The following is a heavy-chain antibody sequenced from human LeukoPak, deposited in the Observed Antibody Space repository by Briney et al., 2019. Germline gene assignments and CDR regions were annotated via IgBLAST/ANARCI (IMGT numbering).Heavy chain of an antibody. V-gene: IGHV4-61*05. J-gene: IGHJ4*02. Sequence: ASETLSLTCTVSGGSISSSNYYWSWIRQPPGKGLEWIGYIYYSGITNYNPSLKSRVTISVDMSRNQFSLKLSSVTAADTAVYYCARLTYYDSSGYYIDYWGQGTLVTVSS. CDR1: GGSISSSNYY. D-gene: IGHD3-22*01. CDR3: ARLTYYDSSGYYIDY. CDR2: IYYSGIT.